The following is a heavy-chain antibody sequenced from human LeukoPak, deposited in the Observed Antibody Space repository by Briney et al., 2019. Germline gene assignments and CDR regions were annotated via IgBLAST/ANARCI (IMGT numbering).Heavy chain of an antibody. J-gene: IGHJ4*02. CDR1: GGAFSSSS. CDR2: VSSSSRTK. CDR3: ASQSSSSSTRAPDF. Sequence: GGSLRLSCTGSGGAFSSSSFNWVRQTPGKGLEWISYVSSSSRTKYYAASIKGRFTISRNNANNSLFLQMNDLSADDTALYYCASQSSSSSTRAPDFWALGTLVTVSS. D-gene: IGHD6-6*01. V-gene: IGHV3-48*01.